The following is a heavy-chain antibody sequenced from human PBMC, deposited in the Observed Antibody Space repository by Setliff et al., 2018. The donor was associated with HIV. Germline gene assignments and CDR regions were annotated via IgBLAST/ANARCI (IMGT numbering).Heavy chain of an antibody. CDR1: GGSISSHY. CDR2: VYYSGNT. CDR3: ARTHYNFNLLEYYYYYYMDV. V-gene: IGHV4-59*06. D-gene: IGHD3-3*01. J-gene: IGHJ6*03. Sequence: SETLSLTCTVSGGSISSHYWSWIRQPPGKGLEWVGFVYYSGNTYYNPSLKSRIIISVDTSKNQFSLRLSSVTAADTAVYYCARTHYNFNLLEYYYYYYMDVWGKGTTVTVSS.